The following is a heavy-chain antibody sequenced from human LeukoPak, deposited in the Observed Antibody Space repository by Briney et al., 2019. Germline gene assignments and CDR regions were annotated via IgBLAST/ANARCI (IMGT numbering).Heavy chain of an antibody. D-gene: IGHD2-15*01. V-gene: IGHV1-2*02. Sequence: ASVKVSCKASGYTFTGYYMHWVRQAPGQGLEWMGWINPNSGATNYPQKFQGRVTITRDTSANTAYMELTRLRSDDTAVYFCARQPGYCSGGRCFGRRFDPWGQGTLVTVSS. CDR2: INPNSGAT. CDR3: ARQPGYCSGGRCFGRRFDP. J-gene: IGHJ5*02. CDR1: GYTFTGYY.